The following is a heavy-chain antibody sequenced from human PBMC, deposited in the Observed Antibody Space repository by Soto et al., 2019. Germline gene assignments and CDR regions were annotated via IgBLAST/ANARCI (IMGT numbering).Heavy chain of an antibody. CDR1: GGSITSDYSC. CDR2: IFDSGTT. CDR3: ARRWGRTFDY. V-gene: IGHV4-30-4*01. J-gene: IGHJ4*02. D-gene: IGHD7-27*01. Sequence: KPSETLSLTCTVSGGSITSDYSCWSWIRQPPGEGLEWIGHIFDSGTTYTNPSLRSQVAISVDTSKNQFSLKLSSVTAADTAVYYCARRWGRTFDYWGQGTLVTVSS.